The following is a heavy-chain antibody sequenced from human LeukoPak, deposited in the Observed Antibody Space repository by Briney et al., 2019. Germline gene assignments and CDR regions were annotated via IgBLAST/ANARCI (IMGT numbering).Heavy chain of an antibody. V-gene: IGHV3-33*06. J-gene: IGHJ4*02. CDR2: IWNDGSNK. CDR1: GFTFSSYG. CDR3: AKGIFYYDRHGFDY. D-gene: IGHD3-22*01. Sequence: GRSLRLSCAASGFTFSSYGMHWVRQAPGKGLEWVAAIWNDGSNKYYADSVKGRFTISRDNSKNTLYLQINSLRAEDTAVYYCAKGIFYYDRHGFDYWGQGTLVTVSS.